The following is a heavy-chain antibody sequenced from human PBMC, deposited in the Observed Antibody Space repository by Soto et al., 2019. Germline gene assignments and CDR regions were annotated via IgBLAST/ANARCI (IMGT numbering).Heavy chain of an antibody. CDR3: AKGYSSGWFYGMDV. J-gene: IGHJ6*02. CDR2: ISWNSVSI. Sequence: PGGSLRLSCAASGFTFDDYGMHWVRQAPGKGLEWVSGISWNSVSIGYADSVKGRFTISRDNAKNSLYLQMNGLRAEDTALYYCAKGYSSGWFYGMDVWGHGTTITV. D-gene: IGHD6-19*01. CDR1: GFTFDDYG. V-gene: IGHV3-9*01.